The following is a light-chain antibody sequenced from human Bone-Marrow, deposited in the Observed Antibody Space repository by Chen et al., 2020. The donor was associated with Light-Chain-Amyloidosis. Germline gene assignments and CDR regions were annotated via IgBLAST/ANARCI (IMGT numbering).Light chain of an antibody. V-gene: IGLV3-25*03. CDR1: DLPTKY. J-gene: IGLJ2*01. CDR3: QSADSSGTYGVV. Sequence: SYELTQPPSVSVSPGHTARIPCSGDDLPTKYAYWYQQKPGQAPVLVIHRDTERPSGISERFSGSSSGTTATLTISGVQAEDEADYHCQSADSSGTYGVVFGGGTKLTVL. CDR2: RDT.